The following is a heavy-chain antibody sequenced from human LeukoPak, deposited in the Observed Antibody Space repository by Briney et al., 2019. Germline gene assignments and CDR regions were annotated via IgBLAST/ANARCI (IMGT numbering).Heavy chain of an antibody. Sequence: GGSLRLSCAASGFTFDDYAMHWVRQAPGKGLEWVSGISWNSGSIGYADSVKGRFTISRDNAKNTLYLQMNSLRAEDTALYYCVKDYDSSGYYPHYWGQGTLVIVSS. CDR1: GFTFDDYA. CDR3: VKDYDSSGYYPHY. CDR2: ISWNSGSI. D-gene: IGHD3-22*01. V-gene: IGHV3-9*01. J-gene: IGHJ4*02.